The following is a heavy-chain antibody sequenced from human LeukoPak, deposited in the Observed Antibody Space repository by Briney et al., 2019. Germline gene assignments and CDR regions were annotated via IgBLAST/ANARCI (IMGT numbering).Heavy chain of an antibody. D-gene: IGHD5-18*01. V-gene: IGHV3-23*01. CDR2: ISGSGGST. CDR1: GFTFSSYA. J-gene: IGHJ4*02. Sequence: GGSLRLSCAASGFTFSSYAMSWVRQAPGKGLECVSAISGSGGSTYYADSVKGRFTISRDNSKNTLYLQMNSLRAEDTAVYYCAKSRIQLWLRLRGFVYWGQGTLVTVSS. CDR3: AKSRIQLWLRLRGFVY.